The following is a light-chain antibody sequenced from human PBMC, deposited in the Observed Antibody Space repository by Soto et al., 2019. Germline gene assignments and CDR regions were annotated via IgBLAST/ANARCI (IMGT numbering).Light chain of an antibody. CDR3: HQRHTSPRT. CDR1: QSISSW. J-gene: IGKJ1*01. V-gene: IGKV1-39*01. Sequence: ASQSISSWLAWYQHKSGKAPKLLIYATSSLQSGFLFTFSGRESRTVCSLTIRSLEPEDFATHYRHQRHTSPRTCGQGTKVDIK. CDR2: ATS.